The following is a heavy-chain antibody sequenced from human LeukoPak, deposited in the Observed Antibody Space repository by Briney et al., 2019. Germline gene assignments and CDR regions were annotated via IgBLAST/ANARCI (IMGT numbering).Heavy chain of an antibody. J-gene: IGHJ4*02. D-gene: IGHD6-13*01. CDR2: IYAGGST. CDR3: ALDTSAERGQQLAN. Sequence: GGSLILSCAASGFTVSSNYMNWVRQAPGKGLEWVSIIYAGGSTNYADSVKGRFTISRDNSKNTLYLQMNSLRAEDTAVYYCALDTSAERGQQLANWGQGTLVTVSS. V-gene: IGHV3-66*01. CDR1: GFTVSSNY.